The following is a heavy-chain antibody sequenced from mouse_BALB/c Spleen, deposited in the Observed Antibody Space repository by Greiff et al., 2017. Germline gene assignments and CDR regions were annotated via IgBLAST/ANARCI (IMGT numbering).Heavy chain of an antibody. V-gene: IGHV1-18*01. J-gene: IGHJ2*01. CDR3: ARRSTVVAHYFDY. Sequence: VQLKQSGPELVKPGASMKISCKASGYSFTGYTMNWVKQSHGKNLEWIGLINPYNGGTSYNQKFKGKATLTVDKSSSTAYMELLSLTSEDSAVYYCARRSTVVAHYFDYWGQGTTLTVSS. CDR2: INPYNGGT. D-gene: IGHD1-1*01. CDR1: GYSFTGYT.